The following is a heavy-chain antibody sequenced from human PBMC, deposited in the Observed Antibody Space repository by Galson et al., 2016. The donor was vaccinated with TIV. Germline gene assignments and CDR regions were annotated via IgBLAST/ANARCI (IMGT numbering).Heavy chain of an antibody. J-gene: IGHJ4*02. CDR2: VYWDDDE. CDR3: ARSADDYNLHFNL. V-gene: IGHV2-5*02. CDR1: GFSLTTIGVG. D-gene: IGHD5-24*01. Sequence: PALVKPTQTLTLTCTFSGFSLTTIGVGVAWLRQPPGKALECLAVVYWDDDERYSPSLRSRLTVTKDASKNQVVLTMTNMDPVDTAIYYCARSADDYNLHFNLWGQGTLVTVAS.